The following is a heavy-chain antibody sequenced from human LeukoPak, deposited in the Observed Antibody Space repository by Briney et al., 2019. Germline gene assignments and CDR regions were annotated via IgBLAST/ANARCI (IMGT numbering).Heavy chain of an antibody. D-gene: IGHD3-22*01. Sequence: GGSLRLSCAASGFTFSSYEMNWVRQAPGKGLEWVSYISSSSSTIYYADSVKGRFTISRDNAKNSLYLQMNSLRAEDTAVYYCARDMPRDYYDSSGYSNAGDLLDYWGQGTLVTVSS. CDR1: GFTFSSYE. CDR3: ARDMPRDYYDSSGYSNAGDLLDY. J-gene: IGHJ4*02. V-gene: IGHV3-48*01. CDR2: ISSSSSTI.